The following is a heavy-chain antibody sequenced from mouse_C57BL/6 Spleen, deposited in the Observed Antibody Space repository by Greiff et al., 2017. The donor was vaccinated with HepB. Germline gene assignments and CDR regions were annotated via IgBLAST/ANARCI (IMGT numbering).Heavy chain of an antibody. J-gene: IGHJ1*03. CDR3: ARRGIYYGSSDFDV. CDR1: GYTFTSYW. Sequence: QVQLQQPGAELVRPGSSVKLSCKASGYTFTSYWMAWVKQRPGQGLEWIGNIYPSDSETHYNEKFKDKATLTVDKSSSTAYMQLSSLTSEDSAVYYCARRGIYYGSSDFDVWGTGTTVTVSS. V-gene: IGHV1-61*01. CDR2: IYPSDSET. D-gene: IGHD1-1*01.